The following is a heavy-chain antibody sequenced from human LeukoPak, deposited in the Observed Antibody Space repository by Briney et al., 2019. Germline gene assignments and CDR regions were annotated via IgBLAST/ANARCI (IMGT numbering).Heavy chain of an antibody. J-gene: IGHJ4*02. D-gene: IGHD3-3*01. Sequence: PGGSLRLSCTASGFTFSSYGMHWVRQAPGKGLEWVAVISYDGSNKYYAYSVKGRFTISRDNPKNTLYVQMNSLRAEDTAVYYCARDPAKFWSGHDYWGQGTLVTVSS. CDR2: ISYDGSNK. CDR1: GFTFSSYG. V-gene: IGHV3-30*03. CDR3: ARDPAKFWSGHDY.